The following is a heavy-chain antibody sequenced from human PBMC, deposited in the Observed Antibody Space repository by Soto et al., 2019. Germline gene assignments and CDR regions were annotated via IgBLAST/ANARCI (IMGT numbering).Heavy chain of an antibody. V-gene: IGHV3-53*01. J-gene: IGHJ6*02. Sequence: PGGSLRLSCAASGFTVSSNYMSWVRQAPGKGLGWVSVIYSGGSTYYADSVKGRFTISRDNSKNTLYLQMNSLRAEDTAVYYCARDRRVDSSGYPMGGMDVWGQGTTVTVSS. CDR2: IYSGGST. CDR3: ARDRRVDSSGYPMGGMDV. CDR1: GFTVSSNY. D-gene: IGHD3-22*01.